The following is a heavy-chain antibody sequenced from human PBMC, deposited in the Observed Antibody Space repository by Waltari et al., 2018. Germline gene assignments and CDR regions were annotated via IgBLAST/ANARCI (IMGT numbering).Heavy chain of an antibody. CDR2: IIPIFGTA. CDR3: ASERWGVVITPTFDY. D-gene: IGHD3-22*01. V-gene: IGHV1-69*14. Sequence: QVQLVQSGAEVKKPGSSVKVSCKASGGTFSSYAISWVRQAPGQGLEWMGGIIPIFGTANYAQQFQGRVTITADKATSTAYMELSSLRSEYTAVYYCASERWGVVITPTFDYWGQGTLVTVSS. J-gene: IGHJ4*02. CDR1: GGTFSSYA.